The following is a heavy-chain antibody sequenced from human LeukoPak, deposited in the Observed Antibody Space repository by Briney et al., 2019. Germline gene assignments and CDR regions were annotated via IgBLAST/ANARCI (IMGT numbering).Heavy chain of an antibody. CDR3: ALTSVVTRSALPA. V-gene: IGHV3-23*01. J-gene: IGHJ5*02. CDR2: ISGSGGST. D-gene: IGHD4-23*01. Sequence: GGSLRLSCAASGFTFSSYAMSWVRQAPGKGLEWVSAISGSGGSTYYAESVKGRFTISRDNSKNTLYLQMNSLRDEDTAVYYCALTSVVTRSALPAWGQGTMVTVSS. CDR1: GFTFSSYA.